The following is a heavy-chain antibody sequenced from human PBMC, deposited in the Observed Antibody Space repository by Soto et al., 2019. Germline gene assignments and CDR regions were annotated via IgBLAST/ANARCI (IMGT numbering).Heavy chain of an antibody. Sequence: SVKVSCKASAGTFSSYGISWVRQAPGQGLEWMGGIIPIFGTANYAQKFQGRVTITADESTSTAYMELSSLRSEDTAVYYCARDYRITGTHFDYWGQGTLVTVSS. J-gene: IGHJ4*02. CDR1: AGTFSSYG. CDR2: IIPIFGTA. D-gene: IGHD1-7*01. V-gene: IGHV1-69*13. CDR3: ARDYRITGTHFDY.